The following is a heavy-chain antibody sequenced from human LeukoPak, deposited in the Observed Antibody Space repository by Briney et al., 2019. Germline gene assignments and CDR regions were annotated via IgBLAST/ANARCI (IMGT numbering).Heavy chain of an antibody. V-gene: IGHV1-69*04. CDR2: IIPIFGIA. CDR3: AREGEITGTTGSFDY. J-gene: IGHJ4*02. Sequence: GSSAKVSCKASGGTFSSYAISWVRQAPGQGLEWMGRIIPIFGIANYAQKFQGRVTITADKSTSTAYMELSSLRSEDTAVYYCAREGEITGTTGSFDYWGQGTLVTVSS. D-gene: IGHD1-7*01. CDR1: GGTFSSYA.